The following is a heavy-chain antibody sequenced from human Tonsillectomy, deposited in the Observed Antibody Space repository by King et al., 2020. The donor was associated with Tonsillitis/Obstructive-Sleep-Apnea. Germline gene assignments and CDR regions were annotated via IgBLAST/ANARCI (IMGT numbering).Heavy chain of an antibody. D-gene: IGHD4-11*01. Sequence: VQLVESGGGLVQPGGSLRLSCAASGFTVSSNYMNWVRQAPGTGLEWVSVIYSGGSTYYADSVKGRFTVSRDNSKNTVYLQMNSLRAEDTAVYYGAREIHTGYDYVNYGIPNYYYYYMDVWGKGTTVTVSS. J-gene: IGHJ6*03. CDR3: AREIHTGYDYVNYGIPNYYYYYMDV. CDR1: GFTVSSNY. CDR2: IYSGGST. V-gene: IGHV3-66*01.